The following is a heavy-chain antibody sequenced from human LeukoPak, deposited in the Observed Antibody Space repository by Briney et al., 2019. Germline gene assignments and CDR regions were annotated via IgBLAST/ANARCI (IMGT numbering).Heavy chain of an antibody. CDR3: ARAASSYYYDSSGSRDAFDI. CDR1: GGIFSSYA. V-gene: IGHV1-69*05. Sequence: SVKVSCKASGGIFSSYAISWVRQAPGQGLEWMGRIIPIFGTANYAQKFQGRVTITTDESTSTAYMELSSLRSEDTAVYYCARAASSYYYDSSGSRDAFDIWGQGTMVTVSS. CDR2: IIPIFGTA. D-gene: IGHD3-22*01. J-gene: IGHJ3*02.